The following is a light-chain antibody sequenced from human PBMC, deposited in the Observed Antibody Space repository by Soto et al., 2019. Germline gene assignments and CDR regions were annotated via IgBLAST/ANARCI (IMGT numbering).Light chain of an antibody. Sequence: EIVMTQSPATLSVSPGERATLSCRASQSISSNLAWYQQKPGQAPGLLIYGASTRATGIPARFSGSGSGTEFTLTISSLQSEDFAVYYCQQYSIWPYTFGQGTKLEIK. CDR1: QSISSN. CDR3: QQYSIWPYT. J-gene: IGKJ2*01. CDR2: GAS. V-gene: IGKV3-15*01.